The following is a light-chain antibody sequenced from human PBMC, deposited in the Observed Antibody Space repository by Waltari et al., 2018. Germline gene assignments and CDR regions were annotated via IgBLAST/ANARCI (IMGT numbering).Light chain of an antibody. Sequence: SYVLTQPPSVSVAPGKTARITCGGNNIGSKIAHGYQQKPGQAPVLVVYDDSDRPSGIPERFSGSNSGNTATLPISRVEAGDEADYYCQVWDSSSDHPVFGGGTKLTVL. V-gene: IGLV3-21*03. CDR3: QVWDSSSDHPV. CDR2: DDS. J-gene: IGLJ3*02. CDR1: NIGSKI.